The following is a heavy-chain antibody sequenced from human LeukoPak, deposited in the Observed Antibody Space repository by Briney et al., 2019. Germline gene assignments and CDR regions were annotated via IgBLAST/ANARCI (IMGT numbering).Heavy chain of an antibody. V-gene: IGHV4-38-2*01. CDR2: INHSGST. J-gene: IGHJ4*02. Sequence: SGTLSLTCAVSGYSISSGYSWGWIRQPPGKGLEWIGSINHSGSTYYNPSLKSRVTISVDTSKNQFSLKLSSVTAADTAVYYCARGVFGGYSYGSVFDYWGQGTLVTVSS. CDR1: GYSISSGYS. CDR3: ARGVFGGYSYGSVFDY. D-gene: IGHD5-18*01.